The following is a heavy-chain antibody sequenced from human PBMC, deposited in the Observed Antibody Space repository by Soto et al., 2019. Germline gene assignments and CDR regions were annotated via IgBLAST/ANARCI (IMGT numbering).Heavy chain of an antibody. J-gene: IGHJ6*02. V-gene: IGHV3-21*01. CDR3: RGALYNVYCSSTSCYMRGSTWPGMDV. CDR1: GFTFSIYS. CDR2: ISSRSTYI. D-gene: IGHD2-2*02. Sequence: VGSMRLSCQASGFTFSIYSMNWVRPAPGKGLEWVSSISSRSTYIYYADSVKGRCTISRDNAKNSLYLQMNRLRAKDSVVYYGRGALYNVYCSSTSCYMRGSTWPGMDVWGQGTTVTVSS.